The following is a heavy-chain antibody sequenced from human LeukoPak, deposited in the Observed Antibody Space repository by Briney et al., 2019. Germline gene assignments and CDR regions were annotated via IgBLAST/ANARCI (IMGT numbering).Heavy chain of an antibody. CDR1: GYSFTSYW. CDR3: ARLVAVAGVYYFDY. CDR2: IYPGDSDT. V-gene: IGHV5-51*01. Sequence: RGESLKISRKGSGYSFTSYWIGWVRQMPGKGLEWMGIIYPGDSDTRYSPSFQGQVTISADKSISTAYLQWSSLKASGTAMYYCARLVAVAGVYYFDYWGQGTLVTVSS. J-gene: IGHJ4*02. D-gene: IGHD6-19*01.